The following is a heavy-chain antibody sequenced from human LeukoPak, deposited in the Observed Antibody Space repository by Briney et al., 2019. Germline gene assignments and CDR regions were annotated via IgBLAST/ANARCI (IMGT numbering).Heavy chain of an antibody. D-gene: IGHD3-10*01. CDR2: IYYSGST. CDR3: ARLGVRGGPGYMDV. CDR1: GGSISSSSYY. J-gene: IGHJ6*03. Sequence: SETLSLTCTVSGGSISSSSYYWGWLPQPPGKGLEWIGSIYYSGSTYYNPSLKSRVTISVGTSKNQFSLKLSSVTAADTAVYYCARLGVRGGPGYMDVWGKGTTVTVSS. V-gene: IGHV4-39*01.